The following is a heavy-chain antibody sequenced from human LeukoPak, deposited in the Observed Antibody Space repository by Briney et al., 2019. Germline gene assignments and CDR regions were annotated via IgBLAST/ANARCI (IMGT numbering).Heavy chain of an antibody. CDR2: INPSGGST. J-gene: IGHJ4*02. Sequence: ASVKLSCKASGYTFTSCYMHWVRHAPGQGLEWMGIINPSGGSTSYAQKFQGRVTMTRDMSTSTVYMELSSLRSEDTAVYYCATDRPNDCGDYLDYWGQGTLVTVSS. CDR1: GYTFTSCY. CDR3: ATDRPNDCGDYLDY. D-gene: IGHD4-17*01. V-gene: IGHV1-46*01.